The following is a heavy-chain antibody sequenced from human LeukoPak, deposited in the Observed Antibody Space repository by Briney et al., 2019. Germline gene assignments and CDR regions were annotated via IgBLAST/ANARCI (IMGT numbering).Heavy chain of an antibody. D-gene: IGHD3-22*01. Sequence: SETLSLSCAVSGGSISSSNWWSWVRQPPGKGLEWIGEIYHSGSTNYNPSLKSRVTISVDKSKNHFSLKLSSVTAADTAVYYCARDAYYYDSSGYYRFDSWGQGTLVTVSS. CDR3: ARDAYYYDSSGYYRFDS. J-gene: IGHJ4*02. CDR1: GGSISSSNW. CDR2: IYHSGST. V-gene: IGHV4-4*02.